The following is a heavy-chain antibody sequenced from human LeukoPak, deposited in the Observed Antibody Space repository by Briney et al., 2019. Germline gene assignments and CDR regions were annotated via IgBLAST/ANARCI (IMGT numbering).Heavy chain of an antibody. D-gene: IGHD6-13*01. V-gene: IGHV1-18*01. CDR3: ARLKSQQLVPYYYYGMDV. CDR2: ISAYNGNT. CDR1: GYTFTSYG. Sequence: ASVKVSCKASGYTFTSYGMSWVRQAPGQGLEWMGWISAYNGNTNYAQKLQGRVTMTTDTSTSTAYMELRSLRSDDTAVYYCARLKSQQLVPYYYYGMDVWGQGTTVTVPS. J-gene: IGHJ6*02.